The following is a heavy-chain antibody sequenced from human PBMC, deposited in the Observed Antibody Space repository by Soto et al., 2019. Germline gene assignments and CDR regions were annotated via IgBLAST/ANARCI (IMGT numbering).Heavy chain of an antibody. CDR1: GYSFTTYW. CDR3: ARLTYFDADCYSYGLDV. CDR2: IYPGGSDT. V-gene: IGHV5-51*01. Sequence: PGESLKISCKGSGYSFTTYWIGWVRQMPGKGLEWMGIIYPGGSDTTYSPSFQGQVTISADKSLSTAYLQWSSLKASDTAIYYCARLTYFDADCYSYGLDVWGQGTTVTVSS. D-gene: IGHD3-9*01. J-gene: IGHJ6*02.